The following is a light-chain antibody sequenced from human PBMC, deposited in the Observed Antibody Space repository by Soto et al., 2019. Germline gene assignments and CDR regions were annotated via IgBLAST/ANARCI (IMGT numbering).Light chain of an antibody. CDR1: SSNIGATYD. V-gene: IGLV1-40*01. J-gene: IGLJ3*02. CDR3: QSYDSSLSGWV. Sequence: QSVLTQPPSVSGAPGQRVTISCTGSSSNIGATYDVHWYQHLPGTAPKLLIYGNNNRPSGVPDRISGSKSGSSATLAITGLQAEDEADYYCQSYDSSLSGWVFGGGTKLTVL. CDR2: GNN.